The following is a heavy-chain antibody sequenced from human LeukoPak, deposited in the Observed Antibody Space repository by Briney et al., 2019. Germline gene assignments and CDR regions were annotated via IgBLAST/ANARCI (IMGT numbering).Heavy chain of an antibody. D-gene: IGHD3-10*01. CDR1: GYTFTGYY. V-gene: IGHV1-2*02. Sequence: GASVKVSCKASGYTFTGYYMHWVRQARGQGLEWMGWINPNSGDTNYAQKFQGRVTMTRDTSISTAYMELSRLRSDDTAVYYCAIFGITMVRALDYWGQGTLVTVSS. J-gene: IGHJ4*02. CDR2: INPNSGDT. CDR3: AIFGITMVRALDY.